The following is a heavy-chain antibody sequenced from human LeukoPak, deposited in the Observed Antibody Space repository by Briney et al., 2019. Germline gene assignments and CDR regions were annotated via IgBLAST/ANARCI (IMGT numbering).Heavy chain of an antibody. Sequence: GRSLRLSCAASGFTFSTYGMDWVRQAPGKGLEWVAVIGADGSTTYYAESVKGRFTISRDNSKSTLFLQMNSLRAEDTAVYYCARPRLFKGVFDDWCQGTMVTVSS. CDR3: ARPRLFKGVFDD. J-gene: IGHJ3*01. CDR1: GFTFSTYG. D-gene: IGHD2-8*01. CDR2: IGADGSTT. V-gene: IGHV3-33*01.